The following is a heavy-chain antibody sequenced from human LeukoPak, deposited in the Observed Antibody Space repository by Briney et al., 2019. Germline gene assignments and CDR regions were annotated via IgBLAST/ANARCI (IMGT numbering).Heavy chain of an antibody. Sequence: GVLLRFSCAGSRFTFRNYSMVWVGQGPGKGQKRGAVVSHDGTNKYYADSVKGRFTISRDNSKNTVYLQVNSLRAEDTAVYYCGKGGGKWLQLDYWGQGTLVTVSS. V-gene: IGHV3-30*18. CDR1: RFTFRNYS. D-gene: IGHD5-24*01. CDR2: VSHDGTNK. J-gene: IGHJ4*02. CDR3: GKGGGKWLQLDY.